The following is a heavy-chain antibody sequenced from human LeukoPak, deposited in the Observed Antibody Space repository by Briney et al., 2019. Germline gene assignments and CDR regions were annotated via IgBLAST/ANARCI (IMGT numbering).Heavy chain of an antibody. CDR1: GYSISSGYY. Sequence: PSETLSLTCAVSGYSISSGYYWGWIRQPPGKGLEWIGSIYHSGSTYYNPSLKSRVTISVDTSKNQFSLKLSSVTAADTAVYYCARTRREYQLLSFEYWGQGTLVTVSS. D-gene: IGHD2-2*01. J-gene: IGHJ4*02. CDR3: ARTRREYQLLSFEY. V-gene: IGHV4-38-2*01. CDR2: IYHSGST.